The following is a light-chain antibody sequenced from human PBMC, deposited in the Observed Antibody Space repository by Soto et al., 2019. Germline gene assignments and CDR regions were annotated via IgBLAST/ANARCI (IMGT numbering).Light chain of an antibody. Sequence: QSALTQPASVSGSPGQSITISCTGTSSDVGGFNYVSWYQHHPGRAPKLMIFDVNNRPSGVSNRFSGSKSGITASLTISGLQAEDEADYYCGSYTSASADVLFGGGTKVTVL. V-gene: IGLV2-14*03. CDR2: DVN. CDR1: SSDVGGFNY. CDR3: GSYTSASADVL. J-gene: IGLJ2*01.